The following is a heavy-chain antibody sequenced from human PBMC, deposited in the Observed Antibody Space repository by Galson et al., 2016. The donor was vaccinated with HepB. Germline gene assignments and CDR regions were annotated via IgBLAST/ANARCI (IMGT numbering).Heavy chain of an antibody. CDR3: ARDVQFRFDY. CDR1: GYNFPTYG. CDR2: ISINSGNT. V-gene: IGHV1-18*04. Sequence: SVKVSCKASGYNFPTYGISWVRQAPGQGLEWLGWISINSGNTNYAQKFQGRVTMTRDTSASTVYLDLRSLRSDDTAVYYCARDVQFRFDYWGQGTLVTASS. J-gene: IGHJ4*02. D-gene: IGHD4-11*01.